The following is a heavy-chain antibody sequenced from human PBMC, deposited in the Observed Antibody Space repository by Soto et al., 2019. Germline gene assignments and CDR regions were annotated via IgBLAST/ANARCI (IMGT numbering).Heavy chain of an antibody. V-gene: IGHV3-23*01. Sequence: GGSLRLSCAASGFPFSSYAMSWVRQAPGKGLEWVSAISGSGGSTYYADSVKGRFTISRDNSKNTLYLQMNSLRAEDTAVYYCARDLSGDYGALDTWGQGTMVTVSS. CDR2: ISGSGGST. CDR3: ARDLSGDYGALDT. CDR1: GFPFSSYA. J-gene: IGHJ3*02. D-gene: IGHD4-17*01.